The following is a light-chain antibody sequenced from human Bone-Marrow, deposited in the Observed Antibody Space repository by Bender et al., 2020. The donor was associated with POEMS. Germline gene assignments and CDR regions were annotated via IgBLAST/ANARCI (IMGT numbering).Light chain of an antibody. J-gene: IGLJ3*02. CDR3: CSYAGFWV. CDR1: ASDVGSYSL. Sequence: QSALTQPASVSGSPGQSITISCTGTASDVGSYSLVSWYQQHQGNSPKLMIYEGSKRPSGVSNRFSGSKSGNTASLTISGLRAEDEASYYCCSYAGFWVFGGGTKLTVL. V-gene: IGLV2-23*01. CDR2: EGS.